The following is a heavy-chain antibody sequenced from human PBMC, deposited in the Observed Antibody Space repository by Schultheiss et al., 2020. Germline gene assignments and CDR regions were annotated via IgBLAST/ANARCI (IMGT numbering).Heavy chain of an antibody. D-gene: IGHD6-19*01. Sequence: SETLSLTCAVYGGSFSSHYWSWIRQPPGKGLEWIGYIYYSGSTYYNPSLKSRVTISVDTSKNQFSLKLSSVTAADTAVYYCARETYSSGIDYWGQGTLVTVYS. CDR2: IYYSGST. CDR3: ARETYSSGIDY. V-gene: IGHV4-59*11. J-gene: IGHJ4*02. CDR1: GGSFSSHY.